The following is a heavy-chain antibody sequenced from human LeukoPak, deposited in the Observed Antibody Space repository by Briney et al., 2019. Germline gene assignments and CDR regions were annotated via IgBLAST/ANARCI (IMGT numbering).Heavy chain of an antibody. V-gene: IGHV4-59*01. CDR2: IYYSGST. D-gene: IGHD5-12*01. CDR3: ARVTSGYDFWFSL. CDR1: GVSISSYY. J-gene: IGHJ4*02. Sequence: PSETLSLTCTVSGVSISSYYWSWIRQPPGKGLEWIGYIYYSGSTNYNPPFKSRVTIAVDTSKNQFSLKLSSVTAADTAVYYCARVTSGYDFWFSLWGQGTLVTVSS.